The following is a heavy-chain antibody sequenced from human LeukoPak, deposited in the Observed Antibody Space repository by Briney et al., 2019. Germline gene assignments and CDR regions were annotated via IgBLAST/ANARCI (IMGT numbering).Heavy chain of an antibody. CDR2: IYYSGST. D-gene: IGHD3-9*01. V-gene: IGHV4-59*01. Sequence: SETLSLTCTVSGGSISSYYWSWIRQPPGQGLEWIGYIYYSGSTNYNPSLKSRVTISVDTSKNQFSLKLSSVTAADTAVYYCARLVNYYYYYGMDVWGQGTTVTVSS. CDR1: GGSISSYY. J-gene: IGHJ6*02. CDR3: ARLVNYYYYYGMDV.